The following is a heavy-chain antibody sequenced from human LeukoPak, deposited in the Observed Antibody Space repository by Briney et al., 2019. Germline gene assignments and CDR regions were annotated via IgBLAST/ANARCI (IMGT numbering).Heavy chain of an antibody. Sequence: ASVKVSCKASGYTFTSYYMHWVRQAPGQGLERMGIINPSGGSTSYAQKFQGRVTMTRDTSTSTVYMELSSLRSEDTAVYYCARDGGDGYKANWFDTWGQGTLVTVSS. CDR2: INPSGGST. V-gene: IGHV1-46*01. J-gene: IGHJ5*02. CDR1: GYTFTSYY. D-gene: IGHD5-24*01. CDR3: ARDGGDGYKANWFDT.